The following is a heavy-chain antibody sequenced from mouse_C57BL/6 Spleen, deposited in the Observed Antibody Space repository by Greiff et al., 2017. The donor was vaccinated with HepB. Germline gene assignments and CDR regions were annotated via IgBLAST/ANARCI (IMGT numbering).Heavy chain of an antibody. D-gene: IGHD3-2*02. Sequence: QVQLQQSGPELVKPGASVKISCKASGYAFSSSWMNWVKQRPGKGLEWIGRIYPGDGDTNYNGKFKGKATLTADKSSSTAYMQLSSLTSEDSAVYFCANSSGYAFDYWGQGTTLTVSS. CDR2: IYPGDGDT. CDR3: ANSSGYAFDY. V-gene: IGHV1-82*01. CDR1: GYAFSSSW. J-gene: IGHJ2*01.